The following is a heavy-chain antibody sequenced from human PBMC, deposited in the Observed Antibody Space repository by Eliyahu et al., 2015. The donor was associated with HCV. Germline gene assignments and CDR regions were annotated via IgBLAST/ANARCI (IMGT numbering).Heavy chain of an antibody. J-gene: IGHJ4*02. Sequence: XVQLQESXPGLVKPSQTLSLXCTVSXGSSASGGYYWSWIRQHPGKGLEWIXYIYYXGSTYYNPSLKGRVTISXDTSKNQFSLKLSSVTAADTAVYYCARSGGVYFDYWGQGTLVTVSS. CDR1: XGSSASGGYY. CDR3: ARSGGVYFDY. V-gene: IGHV4-31*03. D-gene: IGHD3-10*01. CDR2: IYYXGST.